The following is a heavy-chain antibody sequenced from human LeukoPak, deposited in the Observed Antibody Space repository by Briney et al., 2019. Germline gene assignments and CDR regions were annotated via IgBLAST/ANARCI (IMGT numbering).Heavy chain of an antibody. CDR3: ARDRPTAMESSFYFYGMDV. D-gene: IGHD5-18*01. J-gene: IGHJ6*02. CDR1: GYTLTSYG. Sequence: ASVKVSCKASGYTLTSYGISWVRLAPGQGLEWMGWISGYNGNTNYAQKLQGRVTMTTDTSTSTAYMELRSLRSDDTAVYYCARDRPTAMESSFYFYGMDVWGQGTTVTVSS. V-gene: IGHV1-18*01. CDR2: ISGYNGNT.